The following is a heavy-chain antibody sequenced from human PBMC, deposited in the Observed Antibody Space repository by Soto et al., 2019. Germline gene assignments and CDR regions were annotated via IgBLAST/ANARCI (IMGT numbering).Heavy chain of an antibody. D-gene: IGHD6-13*01. CDR3: ARDQYSSSWYPVYYYYYGMDV. CDR2: IKQDGSEK. J-gene: IGHJ6*02. CDR1: GFTFSSYW. Sequence: GGSLRLSCAASGFTFSSYWMSWVRQAPGKGLEWVANIKQDGSEKYYVDSVKGRFTISRDNAKNSLYLQMNSLRAEDTAVYYCARDQYSSSWYPVYYYYYGMDVWGQGTTVTVSS. V-gene: IGHV3-7*03.